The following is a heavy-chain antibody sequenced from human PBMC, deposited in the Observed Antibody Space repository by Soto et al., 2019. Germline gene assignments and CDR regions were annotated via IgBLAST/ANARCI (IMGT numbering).Heavy chain of an antibody. CDR1: GGTFSSYT. D-gene: IGHD3-10*01. V-gene: IGHV1-69*02. Sequence: QVQLVQSGAEVKKPGSSVKVSCKASGGTFSSYTISWVRQAPGQGLEWMGRIIPILGIANYAQKFQGRVTITADKSTSKAYMELSSLRSEDTAVYYCASSANYYGSGGDAFDIWGQGTMVAVSS. J-gene: IGHJ3*02. CDR3: ASSANYYGSGGDAFDI. CDR2: IIPILGIA.